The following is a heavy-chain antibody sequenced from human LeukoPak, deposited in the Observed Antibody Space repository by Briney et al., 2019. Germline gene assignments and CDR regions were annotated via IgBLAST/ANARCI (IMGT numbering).Heavy chain of an antibody. J-gene: IGHJ4*02. CDR1: GFIFSDHS. CDR2: ISSSGSTV. D-gene: IGHD2-2*02. Sequence: SGGSLRLSCAASGFIFSDHSMNWVRQAPGKGLEWVSYISSSGSTVYYADSVKGRSTISRDNGKNSLYLQVNSLRAEDTAVYYCARDVLYRSDFWGQGTLVTVSS. CDR3: ARDVLYRSDF. V-gene: IGHV3-48*01.